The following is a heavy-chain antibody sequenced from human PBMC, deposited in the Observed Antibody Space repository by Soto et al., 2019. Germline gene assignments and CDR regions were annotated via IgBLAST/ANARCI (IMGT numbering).Heavy chain of an antibody. CDR3: VKDRKDWDAGWDAFDL. CDR1: GFTLSNYA. Sequence: GGSLRLSCAASGFTLSNYAMSWVRQAPGKGLEWVSSISGSGSSTFYGDSVKGRFTISRDNFKNTLFLQMNRLRGEDTAMFYCVKDRKDWDAGWDAFDLWGQGTMVTVSS. V-gene: IGHV3-23*01. J-gene: IGHJ3*01. D-gene: IGHD1-1*01. CDR2: ISGSGSST.